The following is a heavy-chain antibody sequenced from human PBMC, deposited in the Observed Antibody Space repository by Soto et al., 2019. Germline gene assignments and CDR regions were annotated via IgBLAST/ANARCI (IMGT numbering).Heavy chain of an antibody. Sequence: EVQLVESGGGLVQPGGSLRLSCAASGFTFSSYWMSWVRQAPGKGLEWVANIKQDGSEKYYVDSVKGRFTISRDNAKNSLYLQMNSLRAEDTAVYYCARDVPYYDILTGYYDTFRHDYWGQGTLLTVSS. J-gene: IGHJ4*02. CDR2: IKQDGSEK. D-gene: IGHD3-9*01. CDR3: ARDVPYYDILTGYYDTFRHDY. V-gene: IGHV3-7*01. CDR1: GFTFSSYW.